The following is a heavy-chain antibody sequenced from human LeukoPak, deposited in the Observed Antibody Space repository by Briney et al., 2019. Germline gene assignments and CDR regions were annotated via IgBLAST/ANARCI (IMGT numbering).Heavy chain of an antibody. CDR3: AVDYGGNSVQWFAFDI. D-gene: IGHD4-23*01. V-gene: IGHV1-69*13. CDR2: IIPIFGTA. CDR1: GGTFSSYA. J-gene: IGHJ3*02. Sequence: SVKVSCTASGGTFSSYAISWVRQAPGQGLEWMGGIIPIFGTANYAQKFQGRVTITADESTSTAYMELSSLRSEDTAVYYCAVDYGGNSVQWFAFDIWGQGTMVTVSS.